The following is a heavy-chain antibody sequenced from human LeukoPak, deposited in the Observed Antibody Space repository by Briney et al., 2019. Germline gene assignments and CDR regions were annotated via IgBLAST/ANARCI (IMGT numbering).Heavy chain of an antibody. CDR1: GFTFSSYW. D-gene: IGHD3-10*02. J-gene: IGHJ3*02. Sequence: PGGSLRLSCAASGFTFSSYWMSWVRQAPGKGLEWVSSISSSSSYIYYADSVKGRFTISRDNAKNSLYLQMNSLRAEDTAVYYCARRLYGDPDAFDIWGQGTMVTVSS. CDR2: ISSSSSYI. CDR3: ARRLYGDPDAFDI. V-gene: IGHV3-21*01.